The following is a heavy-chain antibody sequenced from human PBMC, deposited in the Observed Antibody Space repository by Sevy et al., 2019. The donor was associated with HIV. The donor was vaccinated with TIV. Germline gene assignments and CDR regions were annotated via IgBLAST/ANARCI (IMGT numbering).Heavy chain of an antibody. CDR1: GYSFTSYW. CDR3: ARWGDCSGRSCFSETWFDP. D-gene: IGHD2-15*01. J-gene: IGHJ5*02. CDR2: IDPSDSYS. V-gene: IGHV5-10-1*01. Sequence: GESLKISCQTSGYSFTSYWITWVRQMPGKGLEWMGRIDPSDSYSNYSRSFGGHIILSVDKSISTAYLEWGSLKASDTAIYYCARWGDCSGRSCFSETWFDPWGQGTLVTVSS.